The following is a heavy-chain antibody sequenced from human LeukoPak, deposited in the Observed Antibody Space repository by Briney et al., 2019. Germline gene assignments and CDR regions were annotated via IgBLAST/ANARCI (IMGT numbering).Heavy chain of an antibody. V-gene: IGHV3-7*01. Sequence: PGGPLRLSCAASGFTFSNYWMSGVRQAPGKGLEWVASIKEDGSDKYYVDPVKSRFTISRDNAKNSLYLQMDSLRADDTAVYYCARDTYRFDDYWGQGTLVTVSS. CDR2: IKEDGSDK. CDR3: ARDTYRFDDY. J-gene: IGHJ4*02. CDR1: GFTFSNYW.